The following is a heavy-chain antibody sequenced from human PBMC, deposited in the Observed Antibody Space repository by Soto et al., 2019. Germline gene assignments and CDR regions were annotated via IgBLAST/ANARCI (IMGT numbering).Heavy chain of an antibody. J-gene: IGHJ4*02. CDR3: AREGFIAARPIDY. Sequence: GGSLRLSCAASGFTFSSYWMSWVRQAPGKGLEWVANIKQDGSEKYYVDSVKGRFTISRDNAKNSLYLQMNSLRAEDTAVYYCAREGFIAARPIDYWGQGTLVTVSS. CDR1: GFTFSSYW. CDR2: IKQDGSEK. D-gene: IGHD6-6*01. V-gene: IGHV3-7*03.